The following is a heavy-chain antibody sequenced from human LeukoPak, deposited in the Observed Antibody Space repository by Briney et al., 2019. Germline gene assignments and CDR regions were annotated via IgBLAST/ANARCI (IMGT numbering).Heavy chain of an antibody. J-gene: IGHJ4*02. D-gene: IGHD6-6*01. Sequence: PGGSLRLSCAASGFAFSSYSMTWVRQAPGKGLEWVSSISSSSSYIYYADSVKGRFTISRDNAKNSLYLQMNSLRAEDTALYYCAKGPYHSSSSRMDYWGQGTLVTVSS. CDR1: GFAFSSYS. V-gene: IGHV3-21*04. CDR2: ISSSSSYI. CDR3: AKGPYHSSSSRMDY.